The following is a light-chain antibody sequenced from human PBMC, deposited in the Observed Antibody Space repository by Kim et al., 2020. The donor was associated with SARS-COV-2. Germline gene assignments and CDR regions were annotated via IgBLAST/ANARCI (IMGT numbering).Light chain of an antibody. CDR2: EDN. CDR3: QSYDSSNQV. CDR1: SGSIASNY. V-gene: IGLV6-57*01. J-gene: IGLJ3*02. Sequence: GKTVAISCTRSSGSIASNYVQWYQHRPGSSPTTVIYEDNQRPSGVPDRFSGSIDSSSNSASLTISGLKTEDEADYFCQSYDSSNQVFGGGTKLTVL.